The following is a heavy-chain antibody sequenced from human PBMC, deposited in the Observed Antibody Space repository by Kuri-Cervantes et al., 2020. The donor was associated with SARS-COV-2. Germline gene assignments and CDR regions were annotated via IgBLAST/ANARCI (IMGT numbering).Heavy chain of an antibody. J-gene: IGHJ4*02. CDR3: ARDPRTPSYYYDSSGYLSGG. D-gene: IGHD3-22*01. CDR2: IYYSGST. V-gene: IGHV4-30-4*08. CDR1: GGSLSGYS. Sequence: SETLSLTCFVYGGSLSGYSWTWIRQPPGKGLEWIGYIYYSGSTYYNPSLKSRVTISVDTSKNQFSLKLSSVTAADTAVYYCARDPRTPSYYYDSSGYLSGGWGQGTLVIISS.